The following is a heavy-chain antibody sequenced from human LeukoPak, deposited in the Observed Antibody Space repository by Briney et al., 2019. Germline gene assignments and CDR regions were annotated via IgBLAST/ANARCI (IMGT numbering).Heavy chain of an antibody. J-gene: IGHJ6*02. D-gene: IGHD1-14*01. CDR3: ARRVSYTYYYGMDV. CDR2: ISSSSSYI. V-gene: IGHV3-21*01. Sequence: GGSLRLSCAASGFTFSSYIMNWVRQAPGQGLEWVSSISSSSSYIYYADSVKGRFTISRDNAKNSLYLQMNGLRAEDTAVYYCARRVSYTYYYGMDVWGQGTTVTVSS. CDR1: GFTFSSYI.